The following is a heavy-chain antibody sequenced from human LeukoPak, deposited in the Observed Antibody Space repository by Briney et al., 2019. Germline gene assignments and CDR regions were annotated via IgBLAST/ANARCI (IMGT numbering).Heavy chain of an antibody. CDR2: ISYIGTT. CDR3: ARDLVTVTKGFDI. Sequence: SETLSLTCAVSWTWIRQPPGKGLEWIGYISYIGTTNYNPSLKSRVTLSIDTSKNQLSLKLSSVTAADTAVYYCARDLVTVTKGFDIWGQGTMVSVSS. D-gene: IGHD4-17*01. V-gene: IGHV4-59*01. J-gene: IGHJ3*02.